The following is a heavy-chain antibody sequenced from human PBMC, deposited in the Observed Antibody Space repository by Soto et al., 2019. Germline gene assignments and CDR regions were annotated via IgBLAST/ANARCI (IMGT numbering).Heavy chain of an antibody. V-gene: IGHV3-21*01. D-gene: IGHD6-6*01. CDR2: INSRADYT. Sequence: EVQLVESGGGPVKSGQSLRLSCVASGFTLSNYRMTWVRQGPGKGLEWVSSINSRADYTHYTESVKDRFTISRDNAKNSVYLQMNSLSAEDAAVYYCGREKEDEGTSSLRVYYGVDVWGQGTTVIVSS. CDR3: GREKEDEGTSSLRVYYGVDV. J-gene: IGHJ6*02. CDR1: GFTLSNYR.